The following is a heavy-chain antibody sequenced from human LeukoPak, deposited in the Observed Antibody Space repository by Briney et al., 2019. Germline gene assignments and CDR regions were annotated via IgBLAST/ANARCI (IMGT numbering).Heavy chain of an antibody. V-gene: IGHV4-39*01. CDR3: ASPKDSSGYYPYYYYYMDV. Sequence: SETLSLTCTVSGGSISSSSYYWGWIRQPPGKGLEWIGSIYYSGSTYYNPSLKSRVTISVDTSKNQFSLKLSSVTAADTAVYYCASPKDSSGYYPYYYYYMDVRGKGTTVTVSS. D-gene: IGHD3-22*01. CDR2: IYYSGST. CDR1: GGSISSSSYY. J-gene: IGHJ6*03.